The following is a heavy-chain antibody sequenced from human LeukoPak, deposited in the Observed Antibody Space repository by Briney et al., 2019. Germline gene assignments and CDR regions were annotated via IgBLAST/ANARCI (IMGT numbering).Heavy chain of an antibody. CDR3: ARHHSSSWPFFS. V-gene: IGHV4-34*01. CDR2: INHSGST. D-gene: IGHD6-13*01. Sequence: SETLSLTCAVYGGSFSGYYWSWIRQPPGKGLEWIGEINHSGSTNYNPSLKSRVTISVDTSKNQFSLKLSSVTAADTAVYYCARHHSSSWPFFSWGQGTLVTVSS. CDR1: GGSFSGYY. J-gene: IGHJ5*02.